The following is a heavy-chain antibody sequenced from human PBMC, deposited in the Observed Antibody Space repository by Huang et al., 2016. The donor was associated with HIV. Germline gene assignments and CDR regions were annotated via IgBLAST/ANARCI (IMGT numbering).Heavy chain of an antibody. CDR3: VRSTSGYYYRTDY. J-gene: IGHJ4*02. D-gene: IGHD3-22*01. CDR1: GFSFTNYW. CDR2: IYPGDSDT. V-gene: IGHV5-51*01. Sequence: EVQLAQSGPEVKKPGESLKISCKGSGFSFTNYWIGWVRQMPRKGLEWMGIIYPGDSDTKYSPSFQGQVTISADKSISTAYLQWSSLKASDTAMYYCVRSTSGYYYRTDYWGQGTLVTVSS.